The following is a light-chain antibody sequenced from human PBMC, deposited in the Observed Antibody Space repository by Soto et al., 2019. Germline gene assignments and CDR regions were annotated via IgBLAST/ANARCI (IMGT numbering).Light chain of an antibody. V-gene: IGKV1-12*01. J-gene: IGKJ3*01. Sequence: DIQMTQSPSTLSASVGDRVTITCRASQTINNKLAWYQKKPGKAPKLLIHAASSLQSGVPSRFSGSGYGTDFTLTISSLQPEDFATYFCQQANSLPVTFGPGTKVDIK. CDR1: QTINNK. CDR3: QQANSLPVT. CDR2: AAS.